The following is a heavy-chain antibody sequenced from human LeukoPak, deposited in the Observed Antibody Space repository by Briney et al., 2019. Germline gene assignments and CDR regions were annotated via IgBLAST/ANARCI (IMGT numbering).Heavy chain of an antibody. CDR1: GGSISSYS. Sequence: SETLSLTCAVSGGSISSYSWSWIRQPPGKGLEWIAYIHTSGSTNYNPSLKSRVTISVDTSKNQFSLKLSSVTAADTAVYYCARDVSGTTWGYFDYWGQGTLVTVSS. V-gene: IGHV4-4*09. CDR2: IHTSGST. J-gene: IGHJ4*02. CDR3: ARDVSGTTWGYFDY. D-gene: IGHD1-1*01.